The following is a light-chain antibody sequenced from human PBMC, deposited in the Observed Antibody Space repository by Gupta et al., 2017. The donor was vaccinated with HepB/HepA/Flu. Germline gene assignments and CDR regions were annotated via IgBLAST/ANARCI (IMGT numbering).Light chain of an antibody. CDR1: SSDVGGYNY. J-gene: IGLJ3*02. Sequence: QPALTQPASVSGSPGQSITISCTGTSSDVGGYNYVSWYQQHPGKDPKLMIYDVSNRTAGVSNRFSGSKSGTTAALTISGRQAEDEDDYDCSSYTSSSRVFGGGTKLTVL. CDR2: DVS. V-gene: IGLV2-14*01. CDR3: SSYTSSSRV.